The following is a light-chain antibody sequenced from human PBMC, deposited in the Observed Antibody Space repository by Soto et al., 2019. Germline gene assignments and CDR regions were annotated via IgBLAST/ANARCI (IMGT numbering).Light chain of an antibody. V-gene: IGKV3-20*01. J-gene: IGKJ5*01. CDR3: QQYGSSPPIT. CDR1: QRVSSSY. CDR2: GAS. Sequence: EIVLTQSPGTLSLSPGERATLSCRASQRVSSSYLAWYQQRPGQAPRLLIYGASSRPTGIPDRFSGRGSGTDFTLTISRLEPEDFAVYYCQQYGSSPPITFGQGTRLEIK.